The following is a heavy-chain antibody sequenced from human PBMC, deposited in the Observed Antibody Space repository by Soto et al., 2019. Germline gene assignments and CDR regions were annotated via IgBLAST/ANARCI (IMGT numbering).Heavy chain of an antibody. D-gene: IGHD6-13*01. Sequence: GESLKISCXGSXYRFTSYWIGWVRQMPGEGLEWMGIIYPGDSDTRYSPSFQGQVTISADKSISTAYLQWSSLKASDTAMYYCARTSAAGKYYDGMDVWGQGTTVTVSS. J-gene: IGHJ6*02. CDR1: XYRFTSYW. CDR3: ARTSAAGKYYDGMDV. CDR2: IYPGDSDT. V-gene: IGHV5-51*01.